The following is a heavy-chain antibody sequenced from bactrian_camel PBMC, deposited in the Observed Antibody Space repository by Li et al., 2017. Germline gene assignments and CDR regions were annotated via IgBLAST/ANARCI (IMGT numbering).Heavy chain of an antibody. J-gene: IGHJ6*01. CDR3: AAHKWMPWKLVLCPASFGY. Sequence: HVQLVESGGGSVQAGGSLRLSCTASGFTFGDSTMGWYRQAPGNECEMVSTINRNGITYYADSVEGRFTISQDNAKNKVYLQMNSLKPEDTAVYYCAAHKWMPWKLVLCPASFGYWGQGTQVTVS. CDR2: INRNGIT. V-gene: IGHV3S63*01. CDR1: GFTFGDST. D-gene: IGHD1*01.